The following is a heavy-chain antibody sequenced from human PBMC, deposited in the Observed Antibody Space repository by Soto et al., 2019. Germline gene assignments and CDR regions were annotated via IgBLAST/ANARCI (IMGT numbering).Heavy chain of an antibody. CDR3: ARGTKYYYKGMDV. J-gene: IGHJ6*02. Sequence: NPSETLSLTCTVSGDSIHNYYWTWIRQPPGKGLEWIGYIYDSGSTSYNPSLKSRLTMSVDTSKNQFSLKLKSVIAADTAVYYCARGTKYYYKGMDVWGQGTTVTVSS. CDR2: IYDSGST. CDR1: GDSIHNYY. V-gene: IGHV4-59*01.